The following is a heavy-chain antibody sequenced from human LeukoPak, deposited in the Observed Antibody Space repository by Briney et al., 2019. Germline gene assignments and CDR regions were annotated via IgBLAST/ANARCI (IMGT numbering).Heavy chain of an antibody. V-gene: IGHV4-30-4*01. CDR2: IYYSGST. D-gene: IGHD4-23*01. CDR1: GGSISSGDYY. J-gene: IGHJ3*02. CDR3: ARVVNFGWVNSTQAFDI. Sequence: PSETLSLTCTVSGGSISSGDYYWSWIRQPPGKGLEWIGYIYYSGSTYYNPSLKSRVTISVDTSKNQFSLKLSSVTAADTAVYYCARVVNFGWVNSTQAFDIWGQGTMVTVSS.